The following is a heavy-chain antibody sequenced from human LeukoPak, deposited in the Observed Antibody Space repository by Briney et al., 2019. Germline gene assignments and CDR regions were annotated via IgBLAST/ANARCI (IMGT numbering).Heavy chain of an antibody. Sequence: SETLSLTCVVSGVSISSSNWWSWVRQPPGKGLEWIGEIYHSGSTNYNPSLKSRVTISIDKSKNQFSLKLSSVTAADTAVYYCASAVQQWLAGGAFDIWGQGTMVTVSP. V-gene: IGHV4-4*02. CDR1: GVSISSSNW. D-gene: IGHD6-19*01. CDR3: ASAVQQWLAGGAFDI. CDR2: IYHSGST. J-gene: IGHJ3*02.